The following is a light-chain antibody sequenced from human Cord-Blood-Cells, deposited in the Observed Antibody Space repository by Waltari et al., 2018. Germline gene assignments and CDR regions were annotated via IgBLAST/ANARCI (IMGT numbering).Light chain of an antibody. CDR2: DVS. CDR3: SSYTSSSTFV. CDR1: SSDVGGYNY. J-gene: IGLJ1*01. V-gene: IGLV2-14*01. Sequence: QSALTQPASVSGSPGQSITISCTGTSSDVGGYNYVSWYQQHPGKAPKIMIYDVSKRPSGVSKRFSGSKSGNTASLTISGLHAEDEADYYCSSYTSSSTFVFGTGTKVTVL.